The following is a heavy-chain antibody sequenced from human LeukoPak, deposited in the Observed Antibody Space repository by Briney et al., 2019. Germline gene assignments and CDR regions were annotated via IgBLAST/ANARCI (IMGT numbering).Heavy chain of an antibody. J-gene: IGHJ4*02. CDR2: IYSGGTT. CDR3: AREEDTALDFDY. CDR1: GLTVSSNY. D-gene: IGHD5-18*01. V-gene: IGHV3-66*01. Sequence: GGSLRLSCAASGLTVSSNYMSWVRQAPGQGLEWVSVIYSGGTTYHADSVKGRFTISRDNSKNTVYLQMNSLRAEDTAVYYCAREEDTALDFDYWGQGTLVTVSS.